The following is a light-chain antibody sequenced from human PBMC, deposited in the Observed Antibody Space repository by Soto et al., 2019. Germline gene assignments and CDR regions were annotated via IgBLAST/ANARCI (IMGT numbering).Light chain of an antibody. CDR1: QSVNNNY. CDR3: QQYGSSWWT. J-gene: IGKJ1*01. CDR2: VAS. V-gene: IGKV3-20*01. Sequence: EVVLTQSPGTLSLSPGERATLSCRASQSVNNNYLAWYQQKPGQAPRLLIYVASSRATGIPDRFSGSGSGTDFTLTISRLEPEDFAVYYCQQYGSSWWTFGQGTKV.